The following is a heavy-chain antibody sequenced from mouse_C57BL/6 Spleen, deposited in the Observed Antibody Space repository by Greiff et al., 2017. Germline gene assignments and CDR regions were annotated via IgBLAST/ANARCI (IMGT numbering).Heavy chain of an antibody. CDR2: INPGSGGT. CDR1: GYAFTNYL. D-gene: IGHD2-3*01. Sequence: VQLQQSGAELVRPGTSVKVSCKASGYAFTNYLIEWVKQRPGQVLEWIGVINPGSGGTNYNEKFKGKATLTADKSSSTAYMQLSSLTSEDSAVYFCAREGEDDGCYGGVYWGQGTTLTVSA. V-gene: IGHV1-54*01. J-gene: IGHJ2*01. CDR3: AREGEDDGCYGGVY.